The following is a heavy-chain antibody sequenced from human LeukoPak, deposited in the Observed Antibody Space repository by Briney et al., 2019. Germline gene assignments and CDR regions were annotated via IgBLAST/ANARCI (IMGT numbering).Heavy chain of an antibody. J-gene: IGHJ6*04. V-gene: IGHV3-23*01. CDR1: GFTFSSYA. CDR2: IRGSGRTT. CDR3: AEGLDYVLDV. Sequence: GGSLRLSCAASGFTFSSYAMYWVRQAPGKGLEWVSVIRGSGRTTYYADSVKGRFTISRDNSKNTLSLQMNSLRAEDTAVYYCAEGLDYVLDVWGKGTTVTVSS. D-gene: IGHD3-10*02.